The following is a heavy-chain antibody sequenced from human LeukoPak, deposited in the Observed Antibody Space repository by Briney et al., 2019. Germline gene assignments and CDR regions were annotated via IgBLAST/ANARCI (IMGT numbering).Heavy chain of an antibody. CDR2: ISGTGGST. D-gene: IGHD6-19*01. Sequence: GGSLRLSCAASGFTFSNYWMHWVRQAPGKGLEWVSAISGTGGSTYYADSVKGRFTVSRDNSKNTLYLQMNGLRAEDAAVYYCATRPAVAGTTNWYFDVWGRGTLVTVSS. J-gene: IGHJ2*01. CDR3: ATRPAVAGTTNWYFDV. V-gene: IGHV3-23*01. CDR1: GFTFSNYW.